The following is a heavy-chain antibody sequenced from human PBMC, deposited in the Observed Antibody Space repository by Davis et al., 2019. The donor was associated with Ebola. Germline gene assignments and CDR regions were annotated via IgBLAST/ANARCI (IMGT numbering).Heavy chain of an antibody. CDR2: IWYDGINK. V-gene: IGHV3-33*06. D-gene: IGHD4-17*01. J-gene: IGHJ4*02. Sequence: GESLKISCAASGFRFSGYGMHWVRQAPGKGLEWVALIWYDGINKYYADSVKGRFTVSRDNSKNTLYLQLNSLRPEDTAVYYCAKADYGDRFYFDSWGQGTLVSVSS. CDR3: AKADYGDRFYFDS. CDR1: GFRFSGYG.